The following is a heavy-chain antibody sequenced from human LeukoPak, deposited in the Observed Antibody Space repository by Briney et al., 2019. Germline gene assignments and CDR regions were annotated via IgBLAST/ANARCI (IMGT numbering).Heavy chain of an antibody. CDR3: ARGPIYCTNGVCALDP. V-gene: IGHV4-34*01. J-gene: IGHJ5*02. CDR2: INHSGST. Sequence: SETLSLTCAVYGGPFSGYYWSWIRQPPGKGLEWIGEINHSGSTNYNPSLKSRVTISVDTSKNQFSLKLSSVTAADTAVYYCARGPIYCTNGVCALDPWGQGTLVTVSS. D-gene: IGHD2-8*01. CDR1: GGPFSGYY.